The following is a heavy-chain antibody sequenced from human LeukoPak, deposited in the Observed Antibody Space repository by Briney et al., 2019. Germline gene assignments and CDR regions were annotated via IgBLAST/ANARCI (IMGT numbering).Heavy chain of an antibody. V-gene: IGHV5-51*01. Sequence: GESLKISCKASGYSFTNYWIAWVRQMPGKGLEWMGIIYPDDSDTKYSPSFQGQVTISADKSISTAYLQWNSLEASDTAMYYCARHPIYCSGGTCFSSNYFDYWGQGTLVTVSS. CDR1: GYSFTNYW. CDR2: IYPDDSDT. J-gene: IGHJ4*02. D-gene: IGHD2-15*01. CDR3: ARHPIYCSGGTCFSSNYFDY.